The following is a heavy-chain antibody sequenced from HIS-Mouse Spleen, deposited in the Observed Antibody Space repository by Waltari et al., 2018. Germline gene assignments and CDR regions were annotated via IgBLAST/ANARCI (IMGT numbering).Heavy chain of an antibody. V-gene: IGHV3-30*18. Sequence: QVQLVESGGGVVQPGRSLRLSCAASGFTFSSYGMPWVRQAPGKGLEWVAVISYDGSNKYYADSVKGRFTISRDNSKNTLYLQMNSLRAEDTAVYYCAKEEDSTFDYWGQGTLVTVSS. CDR3: AKEEDSTFDY. J-gene: IGHJ4*02. CDR1: GFTFSSYG. CDR2: ISYDGSNK.